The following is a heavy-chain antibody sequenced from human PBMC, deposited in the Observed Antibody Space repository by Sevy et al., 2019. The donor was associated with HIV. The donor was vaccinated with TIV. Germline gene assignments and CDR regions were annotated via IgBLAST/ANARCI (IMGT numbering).Heavy chain of an antibody. J-gene: IGHJ6*02. Sequence: ASVKVSCMVFGYTLSKLSMHWVRQAPGKGPEWMGGFDPEDGETIYAQKFQGRVTMTEDTSTDTAYMELSSLRSEDTAVYYCATLDFWSDYPLYGMDVWGQGTTVTVSS. CDR1: GYTLSKLS. CDR3: ATLDFWSDYPLYGMDV. D-gene: IGHD3-3*01. CDR2: FDPEDGET. V-gene: IGHV1-24*01.